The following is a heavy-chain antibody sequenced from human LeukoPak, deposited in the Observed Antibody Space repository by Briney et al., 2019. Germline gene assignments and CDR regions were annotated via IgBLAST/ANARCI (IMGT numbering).Heavy chain of an antibody. CDR2: INPSGGST. CDR3: ARDRRCSGGSCYSSTGFDY. D-gene: IGHD2-15*01. Sequence: ASVKVSCKASGYTFTSYYMHWVRQAPGQGLEWMGIINPSGGSTSYAQRFQGRVTMTTDTSTSTAYMELRSLRSDDTAVYYCARDRRCSGGSCYSSTGFDYWGQGTLVTVSS. J-gene: IGHJ4*02. V-gene: IGHV1-46*01. CDR1: GYTFTSYY.